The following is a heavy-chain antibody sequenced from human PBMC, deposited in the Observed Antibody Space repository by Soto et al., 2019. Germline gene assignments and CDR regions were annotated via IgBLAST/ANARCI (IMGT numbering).Heavy chain of an antibody. CDR2: IYYSGST. Sequence: PSETLSLTCTVSGDSVSSGSYYWGWIRQPPGKGLEWIGYIYYSGSTNYNPSLKSRVTISVDTSKNQFSLKLNSVTPADTAIYYCAVLLQGGFGDGRWGQGTLVTVSS. CDR1: GDSVSSGSYY. CDR3: AVLLQGGFGDGR. D-gene: IGHD3-10*01. V-gene: IGHV4-61*01. J-gene: IGHJ4*02.